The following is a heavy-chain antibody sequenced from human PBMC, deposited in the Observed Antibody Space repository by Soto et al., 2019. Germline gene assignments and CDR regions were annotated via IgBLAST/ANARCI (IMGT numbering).Heavy chain of an antibody. CDR1: GYTFTSYG. J-gene: IGHJ4*02. CDR3: AREGYHDSSGYYASYYFDY. D-gene: IGHD3-22*01. V-gene: IGHV1-18*01. Sequence: ASVKVSCKASGYTFTSYGISWVRQAPGQGLEWMGWISAYNGNTNYAQKLQGRVTMTTDTSTSTAYMELRSLRSDDTAVYYCAREGYHDSSGYYASYYFDYWGQGTLVTVSS. CDR2: ISAYNGNT.